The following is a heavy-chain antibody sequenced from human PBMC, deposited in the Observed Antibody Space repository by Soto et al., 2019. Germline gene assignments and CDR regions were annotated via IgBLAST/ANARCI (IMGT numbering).Heavy chain of an antibody. CDR3: ARVSSGWYKDYFDY. D-gene: IGHD6-13*01. J-gene: IGHJ4*02. V-gene: IGHV1-69*12. Sequence: QVQLVQSGAEVKKPGSSVKVSCKASGGTFSNYAISWVRQAPGQGLEWMGGIIPIFGTPNYAQRFQGRVPITADESTSTAYMELSSLRSEDTAAYYCARVSSGWYKDYFDYWGQGTLVTVSS. CDR2: IIPIFGTP. CDR1: GGTFSNYA.